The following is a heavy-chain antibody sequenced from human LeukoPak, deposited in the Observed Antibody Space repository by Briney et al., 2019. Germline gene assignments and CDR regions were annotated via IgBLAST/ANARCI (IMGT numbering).Heavy chain of an antibody. V-gene: IGHV4-59*08. J-gene: IGHJ4*02. CDR1: GSSISSYY. Sequence: SETLSLTCTVSGSSISSYYWSWIRQPPGKGLEWIGSIYYSGSTYYNPSLKSRVTISVDTSKNQFSLKLSSVTAADTAVYYCARLNPSIVGAAYYFDYWGQGTLVTVSS. CDR3: ARLNPSIVGAAYYFDY. D-gene: IGHD1-26*01. CDR2: IYYSGST.